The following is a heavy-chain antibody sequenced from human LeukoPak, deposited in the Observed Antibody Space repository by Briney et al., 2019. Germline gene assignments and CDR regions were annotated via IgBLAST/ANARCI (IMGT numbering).Heavy chain of an antibody. CDR1: GFTFSSYG. J-gene: IGHJ4*02. D-gene: IGHD5-18*01. Sequence: GGSLRLSCAASGFTFSSYGMHWVRQAPGKGLEWVAVISYDGSNEYYADSVKGRFTISRDNSKNTLYLQMNSLRAEDTAVYYCATERIQLWLYYYFDYWGQGTLVTVSS. V-gene: IGHV3-30*03. CDR3: ATERIQLWLYYYFDY. CDR2: ISYDGSNE.